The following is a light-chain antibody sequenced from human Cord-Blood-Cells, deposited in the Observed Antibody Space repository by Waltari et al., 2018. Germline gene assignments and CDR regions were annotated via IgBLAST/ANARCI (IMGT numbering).Light chain of an antibody. Sequence: QSALTQPAPVSGSPGQSITIFCTGTSSDVGSYILVSWYQQHPGKAPKLMIYEGSKRPSGVSNRFSGSKSGNMASLTISGLQAEDEADYYCCSYAGSSYVFGTGTKVTVL. V-gene: IGLV2-23*01. CDR1: SSDVGSYIL. CDR3: CSYAGSSYV. CDR2: EGS. J-gene: IGLJ1*01.